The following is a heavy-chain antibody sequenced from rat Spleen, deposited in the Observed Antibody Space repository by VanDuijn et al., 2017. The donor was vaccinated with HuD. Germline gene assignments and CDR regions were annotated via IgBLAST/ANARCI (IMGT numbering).Heavy chain of an antibody. D-gene: IGHD1-2*01. CDR3: ARGAAIDY. V-gene: IGHV2-45*01. CDR2: MWFGRPT. CDR1: GFSVIDYN. Sequence: QVQLKESGPGLVQPSQTLSLTCTVSGFSVIDYNVHWVRQPPGEGLEWLGVMWFGRPTDYNSPLKSRLSISRDTSKNQVFLKMNSLQSDDTATYYCARGAAIDYWGQGVMVTVSS. J-gene: IGHJ2*01.